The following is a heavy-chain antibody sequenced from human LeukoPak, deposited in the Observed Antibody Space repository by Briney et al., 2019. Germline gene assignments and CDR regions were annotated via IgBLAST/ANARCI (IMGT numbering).Heavy chain of an antibody. CDR2: VNHSGST. D-gene: IGHD7-27*01. J-gene: IGHJ4*02. V-gene: IGHV4-34*01. CDR3: ANNWGSIDY. CDR1: GGSFSGYY. Sequence: SETLSLTCAVYGGSFSGYYWSWIRPPPGKGLEWSGEVNHSGSTNYTPSLKSRVTISVETSKNQSTLKLSSATAAAPAVYYCANNWGSIDYWGQGTLVTVSS.